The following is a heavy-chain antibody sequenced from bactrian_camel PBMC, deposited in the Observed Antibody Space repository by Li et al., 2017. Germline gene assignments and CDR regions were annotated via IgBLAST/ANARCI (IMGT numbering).Heavy chain of an antibody. CDR1: GFTFSRND. CDR2: IINRGGTT. Sequence: DVQLVESGGGLVQPGGSLRLSCAASGFTFSRNDMSWVRQAPGKGLEWVSIINRGGTTYYADSMKGRFTISRDNAKNTLYLQMNGLQTDDAGVYYCTSGDNDGGEWNPEPRNYWGQGTQVTVS. V-gene: IGHV3S40*01. J-gene: IGHJ4*01. D-gene: IGHD4*01. CDR3: TSGDNDGGEWNPEPRNY.